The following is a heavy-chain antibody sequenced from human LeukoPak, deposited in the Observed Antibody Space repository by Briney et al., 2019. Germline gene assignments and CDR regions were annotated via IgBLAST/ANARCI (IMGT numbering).Heavy chain of an antibody. CDR1: GGSFSGYY. Sequence: SETLSLTSAVDGGSFSGYYWSWIRKPPGKGLEWIGEINHSGSTNYNPSLKSRVTISVDTSKNQFYLKRSSVTAADTAVYYCARIPVYDSVFDAFDIWGQGTMVTVSS. D-gene: IGHD3-22*01. CDR3: ARIPVYDSVFDAFDI. CDR2: INHSGST. J-gene: IGHJ3*02. V-gene: IGHV4-34*01.